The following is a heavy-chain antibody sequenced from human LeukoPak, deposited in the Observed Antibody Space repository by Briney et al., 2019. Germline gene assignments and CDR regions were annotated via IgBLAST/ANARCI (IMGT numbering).Heavy chain of an antibody. CDR2: IYWDDDK. CDR1: GFSLSTSGVG. D-gene: IGHD6-19*01. CDR3: AHWREDSSGWYASDY. V-gene: IGHV2-5*02. Sequence: SGPTLVKPTQTLTLTCTFSGFSLSTSGVGVGWIRQPPVKALEWLALIYWDDDKRYSPSLKSRLTITKDTSKNQVVLTMTNMDPVDTATYYCAHWREDSSGWYASDYWGQGTLVTVSS. J-gene: IGHJ4*02.